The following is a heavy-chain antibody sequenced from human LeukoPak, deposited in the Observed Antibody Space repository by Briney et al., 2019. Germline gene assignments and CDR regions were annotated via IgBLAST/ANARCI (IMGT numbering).Heavy chain of an antibody. Sequence: SETLSLTCTVSGGSISSYYWSWIRQPAGKGLEWIGRIYTSGSTNYNPSLKSRVTMSVDTSKNQFSLKLSSVTAADTAVYYCARGQYYYGSGSYAKLDYWGRGTLVTVSS. CDR2: IYTSGST. CDR3: ARGQYYYGSGSYAKLDY. J-gene: IGHJ4*02. CDR1: GGSISSYY. V-gene: IGHV4-4*07. D-gene: IGHD3-10*01.